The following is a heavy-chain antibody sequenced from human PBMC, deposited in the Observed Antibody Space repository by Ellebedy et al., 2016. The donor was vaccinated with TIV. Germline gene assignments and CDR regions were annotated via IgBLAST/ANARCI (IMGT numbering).Heavy chain of an antibody. CDR1: GGSISSDSHF. Sequence: MPSETLSLTCSVSGGSISSDSHFWGWIRQPPGKGLEWIGSIYYSGSSYSNPSLASRVTISVNTSKNQFSLRLKSVTAADTAVYYCARVDDTSGSDAFDIWGQGTMVIVSS. CDR2: IYYSGSS. J-gene: IGHJ3*02. CDR3: ARVDDTSGSDAFDI. D-gene: IGHD3-22*01. V-gene: IGHV4-39*07.